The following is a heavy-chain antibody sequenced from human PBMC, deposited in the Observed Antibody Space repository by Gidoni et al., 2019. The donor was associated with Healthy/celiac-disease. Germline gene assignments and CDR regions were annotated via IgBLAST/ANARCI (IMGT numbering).Heavy chain of an antibody. Sequence: QLQLQESGPGLVKPSETLSLTCTVPGGSISSSSYYWGWIRQPPGKGLEWIGSIYYSGSTYYNPSLKGRVTISVDTSKNQFSLKLSSVTAADTAVYYCARQYSGSYYGYNWFDPWGQGTLVTVSS. CDR3: ARQYSGSYYGYNWFDP. V-gene: IGHV4-39*01. CDR2: IYYSGST. J-gene: IGHJ5*02. D-gene: IGHD1-26*01. CDR1: GGSISSSSYY.